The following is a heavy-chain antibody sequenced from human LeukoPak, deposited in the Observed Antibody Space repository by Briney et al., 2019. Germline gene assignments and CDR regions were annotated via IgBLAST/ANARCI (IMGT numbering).Heavy chain of an antibody. D-gene: IGHD1-26*01. J-gene: IGHJ5*02. CDR3: ARHGKLSASRNWFDP. CDR1: GYSFTSYW. CDR2: IYPDDFDT. Sequence: PGESLKISCKASGYSFTSYWIAWVRQMPGKGLEWMGVIYPDDFDTRYSPSFQGQVTISADKSISTAFLQWSSQKASDTAIYYCARHGKLSASRNWFDPWGQGTLVTVSS. V-gene: IGHV5-51*01.